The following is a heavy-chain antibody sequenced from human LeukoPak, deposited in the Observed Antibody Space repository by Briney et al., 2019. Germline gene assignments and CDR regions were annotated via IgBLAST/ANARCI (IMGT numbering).Heavy chain of an antibody. J-gene: IGHJ4*02. V-gene: IGHV1-46*01. CDR1: GYAFTNYY. D-gene: IGHD3-10*01. Sequence: ASVKVSCKASGYAFTNYYVHWVRQAPGQGLEWMGVINSSGGGTSYAQKFQGRVTMTRDTSTNTVYMELSSLTPEDTAIYYCSRGGISGRLWFGFDYWGQGTLVTVSS. CDR3: SRGGISGRLWFGFDY. CDR2: INSSGGGT.